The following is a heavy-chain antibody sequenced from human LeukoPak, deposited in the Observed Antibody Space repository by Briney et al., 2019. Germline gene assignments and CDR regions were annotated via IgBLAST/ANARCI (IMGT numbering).Heavy chain of an antibody. CDR3: ARRPSGLSMFDY. CDR2: ISYDGSNK. D-gene: IGHD2/OR15-2a*01. V-gene: IGHV3-30-3*01. Sequence: GGSLRLSFAASGFTFSSYAMHWVRQAPGKGLEWVAVISYDGSNKYYADSVKGRFTISRDNSKNTLYLQMNSLRAEDTAVYYCARRPSGLSMFDYWGQGTLVTVSS. CDR1: GFTFSSYA. J-gene: IGHJ4*02.